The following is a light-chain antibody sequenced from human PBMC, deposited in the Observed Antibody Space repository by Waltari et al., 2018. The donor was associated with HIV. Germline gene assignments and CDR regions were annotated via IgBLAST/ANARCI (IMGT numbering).Light chain of an antibody. V-gene: IGLV8-61*01. CDR1: SGSVSTTSY. CDR3: VLYMGSGISV. CDR2: NTN. J-gene: IGLJ2*01. Sequence: QTVVTQEPSFSVSPGGTVTLTCGLSSGSVSTTSYPRWYQHTPGQAPRTLIYNTNTRSSGVPDRFSGSILGNKAALNITGAQADDECDYYCVLYMGSGISVFGGGTKLTVL.